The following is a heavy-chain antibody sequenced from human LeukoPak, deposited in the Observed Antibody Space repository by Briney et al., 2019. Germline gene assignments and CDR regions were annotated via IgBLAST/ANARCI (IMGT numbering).Heavy chain of an antibody. V-gene: IGHV1-2*02. CDR2: INSDSGFT. J-gene: IGHJ5*02. CDR3: ARNFDMKGFDP. D-gene: IGHD3-9*01. Sequence: ASVKVSCKASGYTFTGYYMNWVRQAPGQGLEWMGWINSDSGFTKYAQKFQGRVTMTRDTSITTVYMDVTRLTSDDTAVYYCARNFDMKGFDPWGQGTLVTVSS. CDR1: GYTFTGYY.